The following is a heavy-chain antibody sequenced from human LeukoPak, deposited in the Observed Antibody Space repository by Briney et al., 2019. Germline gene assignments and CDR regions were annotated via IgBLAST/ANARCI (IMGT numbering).Heavy chain of an antibody. Sequence: GGSLRLSCAASGFTVRSNYMSWVRQAPGKGMEWVSAISGSGGSTYYADSVKGRFTISRDNSKNTLYLQMNSLRAEDTAVYYCAKDPPAAAGSSYFHWYFDLWGRGTLVTVSS. CDR1: GFTVRSNY. V-gene: IGHV3-23*01. CDR2: ISGSGGST. J-gene: IGHJ2*01. CDR3: AKDPPAAAGSSYFHWYFDL. D-gene: IGHD6-13*01.